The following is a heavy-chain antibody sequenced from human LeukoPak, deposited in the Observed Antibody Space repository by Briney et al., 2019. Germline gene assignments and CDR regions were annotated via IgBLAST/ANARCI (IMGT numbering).Heavy chain of an antibody. V-gene: IGHV3-7*01. Sequence: QPGVSLRLSCAASGFTFSRYWMSWVRQAPGKGLEWVANIKQDGSEKYYVDSVKGRFTISRDNAKNSLYLQMNSLRAEDTAVYYCAGSSWYYFVYWGQGTLVTVSS. CDR2: IKQDGSEK. D-gene: IGHD6-13*01. CDR3: AGSSWYYFVY. CDR1: GFTFSRYW. J-gene: IGHJ4*02.